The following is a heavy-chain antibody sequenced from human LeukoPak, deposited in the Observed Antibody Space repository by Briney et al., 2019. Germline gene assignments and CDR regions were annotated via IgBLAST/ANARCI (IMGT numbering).Heavy chain of an antibody. D-gene: IGHD3-10*01. CDR3: RSTIVRGILGSGGAFDV. J-gene: IGHJ3*01. V-gene: IGHV5-51*01. CDR2: IYPGNSHT. Sequence: GESLKISCKGSGYSFTSYWIGWVRQMPGKGLEWMGIIYPGNSHTKYSPSFQGQVTISADKSLNTAYMQWSSLEASDTAMYCARSTIVRGILGSGGAFDVWGQGSMVTVAS. CDR1: GYSFTSYW.